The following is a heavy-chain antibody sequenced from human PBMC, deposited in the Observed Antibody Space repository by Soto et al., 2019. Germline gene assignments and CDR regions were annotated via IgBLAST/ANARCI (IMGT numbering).Heavy chain of an antibody. CDR2: VYYSGST. J-gene: IGHJ4*02. V-gene: IGHV4-39*01. CDR3: GRLEGLATISYYFDY. CDR1: GGSVSGSSYY. Sequence: SETLCLTCTVAGGSVSGSSYYWGWVRQPPGKGLEWIGSVYYSGSTYYNPSLESRVTISVDKSKNQFSLKLMSLSAADTAVYYCGRLEGLATISYYFDYWGQGALVTVSS. D-gene: IGHD3-9*01.